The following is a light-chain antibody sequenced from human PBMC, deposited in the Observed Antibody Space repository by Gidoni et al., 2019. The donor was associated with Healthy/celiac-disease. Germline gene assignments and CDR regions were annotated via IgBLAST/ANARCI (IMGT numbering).Light chain of an antibody. V-gene: IGLV2-14*01. CDR3: SSYTSSSTVV. Sequence: QSALTQPASVSGSPRPSITISCTGTSSDVGGYNYVSCYQQHPGKAPKLMIYDVSNRPSGVSSRFSGSKSGNTASLTISGLQAEDEADYYCSSYTSSSTVVFGGGTKLTVL. CDR2: DVS. CDR1: SSDVGGYNY. J-gene: IGLJ3*02.